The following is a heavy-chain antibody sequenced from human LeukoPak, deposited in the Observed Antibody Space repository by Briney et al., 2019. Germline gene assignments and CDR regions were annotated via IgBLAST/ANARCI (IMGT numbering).Heavy chain of an antibody. V-gene: IGHV3-7*01. CDR3: ARDTKAGYFDL. Sequence: GGSLRLSCAASGLTFNTYWMSWVRQAPGKGLEWLANIKEDGTRDYYVESVKGRFTISKDNAKTSLYLQVNSLRAEDTAVYYCARDTKAGYFDLWGQGTLVTVSS. J-gene: IGHJ4*02. CDR1: GLTFNTYW. CDR2: IKEDGTRD.